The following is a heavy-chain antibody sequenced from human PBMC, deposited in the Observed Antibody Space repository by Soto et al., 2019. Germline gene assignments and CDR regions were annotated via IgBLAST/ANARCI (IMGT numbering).Heavy chain of an antibody. J-gene: IGHJ4*02. V-gene: IGHV4-59*08. CDR1: GGSISSYY. CDR2: IYYSGST. D-gene: IGHD4-17*01. Sequence: QVQLQESGPGLVKPSETLSLTCTVSGGSISSYYWSWIRQPPGKGLEWIGYIYYSGSTYYNPSLKSRVTISVDTSKNQFSLKLSSVTAADTAVYYCARPEYTVTGFDYWGQGTLVTVSS. CDR3: ARPEYTVTGFDY.